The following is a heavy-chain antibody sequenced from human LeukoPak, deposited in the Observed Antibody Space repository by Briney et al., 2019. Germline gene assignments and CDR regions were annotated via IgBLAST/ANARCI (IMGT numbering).Heavy chain of an antibody. V-gene: IGHV5-51*01. CDR1: GYSFTSYW. CDR2: IYAGDSDT. CDR3: ARKNAYSTSMDY. J-gene: IGHJ4*02. Sequence: GESLKISCKGSGYSFTSYWIGWVRQLPGKGLEWMGIIYAGDSDTRYSPSFQGQVPISVDKSISTDYLESASLKASGTAMYYCARKNAYSTSMDYWGQGTLVTVSS. D-gene: IGHD6-6*01.